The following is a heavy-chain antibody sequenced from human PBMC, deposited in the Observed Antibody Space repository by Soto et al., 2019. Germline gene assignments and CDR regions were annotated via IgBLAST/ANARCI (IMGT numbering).Heavy chain of an antibody. D-gene: IGHD6-13*01. CDR2: ISGSGGST. V-gene: IGHV3-23*01. CDR3: AKDYVQGCGSSWYYMDV. Sequence: GGSLRLSCAASGFTFSSYAMSWVRQAPGKGLEWVSAISGSGGSTYYADSVKGRFTISRDNSKNTLYLQKNSLRAEDAAVYYGAKDYVQGCGSSWYYMDVWGKGTTVTVSS. CDR1: GFTFSSYA. J-gene: IGHJ6*03.